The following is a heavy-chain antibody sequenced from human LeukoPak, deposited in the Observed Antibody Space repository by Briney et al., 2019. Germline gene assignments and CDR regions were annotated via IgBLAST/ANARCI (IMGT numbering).Heavy chain of an antibody. V-gene: IGHV4-39*01. CDR2: INYSGRT. Sequence: PSETLSLTCIVSGDSISSSDYYWGWIRQPPGEGLEWIALINYSGRTFYNPSLRSRVTISVDMSRNQFSLRLTSVTVTDTAVYYCARRRKDLNWFDPWGQGTLVIVSS. CDR1: GDSISSSDYY. CDR3: ARRRKDLNWFDP. J-gene: IGHJ5*02.